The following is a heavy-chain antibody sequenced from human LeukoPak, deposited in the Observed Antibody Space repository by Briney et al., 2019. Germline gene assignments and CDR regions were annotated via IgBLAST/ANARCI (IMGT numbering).Heavy chain of an antibody. D-gene: IGHD3-9*01. J-gene: IGHJ4*02. CDR3: ARDRRDFLTGFYDY. CDR2: ISGSGGST. V-gene: IGHV3-23*01. CDR1: GFTFSSYA. Sequence: PGGSLRLSCAASGFTFSSYAMSWVRQAPGKGLEWVSAISGSGGSTYYADSVKGRFTISRDNSKNTLYLQMNSLRAEDTAVYYCARDRRDFLTGFYDYWGLGTLVTVSS.